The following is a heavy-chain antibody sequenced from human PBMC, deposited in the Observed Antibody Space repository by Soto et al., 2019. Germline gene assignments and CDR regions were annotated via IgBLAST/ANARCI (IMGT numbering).Heavy chain of an antibody. V-gene: IGHV3-49*03. D-gene: IGHD5-12*01. CDR1: GFTFGDYA. Sequence: PGGYLRLSCTASGFTFGDYAMSCFRQAPGKGLEWVGFIRSKAYGGTTEYAASVKGRFTTSRDDSKSIAYLQMNSLKTEDTAVYYCASGSFDYRGQGTLVTVSS. CDR2: IRSKAYGGTT. CDR3: ASGSFDY. J-gene: IGHJ4*02.